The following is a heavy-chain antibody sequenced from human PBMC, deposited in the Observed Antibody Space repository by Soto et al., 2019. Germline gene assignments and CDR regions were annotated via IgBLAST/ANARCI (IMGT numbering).Heavy chain of an antibody. CDR2: IFSNDEK. Sequence: SGPTLVNPTETLTLTCTVSGFSLSNARMGVSWIRRPPGKALEWLAHIFSNDEKSYSTSLKSRLTISKDTSKSQVVLTMTNMDPVDTATYYCARKDGSSWPFDYWGQGTLVTVSS. D-gene: IGHD6-13*01. CDR1: GFSLSNARMG. J-gene: IGHJ4*02. V-gene: IGHV2-26*01. CDR3: ARKDGSSWPFDY.